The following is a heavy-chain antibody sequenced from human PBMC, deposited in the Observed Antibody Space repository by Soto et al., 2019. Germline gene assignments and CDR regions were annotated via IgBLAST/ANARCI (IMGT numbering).Heavy chain of an antibody. CDR2: ISYDGSNK. CDR1: GFTFSSYA. D-gene: IGHD2-15*01. CDR3: ARDVGREVYGYCSGGSCFGAFDI. V-gene: IGHV3-30-3*01. Sequence: GGSLRLSCAASGFTFSSYAMHWVRQAPGKGLEWVAVISYDGSNKYYADSVKGRFTISRDNSKNTLYLQMNSLRAEDTAVYYCARDVGREVYGYCSGGSCFGAFDIWGQGTMVTVSS. J-gene: IGHJ3*02.